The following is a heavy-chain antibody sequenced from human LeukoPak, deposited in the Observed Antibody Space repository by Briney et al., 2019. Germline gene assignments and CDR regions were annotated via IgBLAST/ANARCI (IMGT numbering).Heavy chain of an antibody. CDR1: GYTFTGYY. V-gene: IGHV1-2*02. CDR3: ARDLWFGELFIPFDY. Sequence: GASVKVSCKASGYTFTGYYMHWVRQAPGQGLEWMGWINPNSGGTNYAQKFQGRVTMTRDTSISTAYMELSRLRSDDTAVYYCARDLWFGELFIPFDYWGQGTLVTVSS. CDR2: INPNSGGT. J-gene: IGHJ4*02. D-gene: IGHD3-10*01.